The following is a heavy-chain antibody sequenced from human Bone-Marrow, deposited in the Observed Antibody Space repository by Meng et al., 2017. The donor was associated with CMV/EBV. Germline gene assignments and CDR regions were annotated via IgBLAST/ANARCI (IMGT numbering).Heavy chain of an antibody. Sequence: FSSYSMNWVRQAPGKGLEWVSSISSSSSYIYYADSVKGRFTISRDNAKNSLYLQMNSLRAEDTAVYYCARDWGYDFWSRDYYYGMDVWGQGTTVTVSS. CDR3: ARDWGYDFWSRDYYYGMDV. CDR1: FSSYS. J-gene: IGHJ6*02. V-gene: IGHV3-21*01. CDR2: ISSSSSYI. D-gene: IGHD3-3*01.